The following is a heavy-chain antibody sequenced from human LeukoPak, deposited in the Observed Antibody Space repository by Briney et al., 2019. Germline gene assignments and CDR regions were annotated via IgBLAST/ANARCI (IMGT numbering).Heavy chain of an antibody. V-gene: IGHV4-39*01. D-gene: IGHD3-10*01. J-gene: IGHJ4*02. Sequence: TSETLSLTCTVSGGSISSSSYYWGWIRQPPGKGLEWIGSICYSGSTYYNPSLKSRVTISVDTSKNQFSLRLSSVTAADTAVYYCARQGRVTMVRPFDYWGQGTLVTVSS. CDR1: GGSISSSSYY. CDR2: ICYSGST. CDR3: ARQGRVTMVRPFDY.